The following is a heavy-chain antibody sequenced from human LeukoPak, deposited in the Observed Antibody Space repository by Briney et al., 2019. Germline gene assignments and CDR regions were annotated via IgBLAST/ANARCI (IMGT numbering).Heavy chain of an antibody. CDR1: GGSFSGYY. CDR2: INHSGST. V-gene: IGHV4-34*01. J-gene: IGHJ4*02. Sequence: SETLSLTCAVYGGSFSGYYWSWIRQPPGKGLEWIGEINHSGSTNYNPSLKSRVTISVDTSKNQFSLKLSSVTAADTAVYYCARNSRIFGEDHWGQGTLVTVSS. D-gene: IGHD3-3*02. CDR3: ARNSRIFGEDH.